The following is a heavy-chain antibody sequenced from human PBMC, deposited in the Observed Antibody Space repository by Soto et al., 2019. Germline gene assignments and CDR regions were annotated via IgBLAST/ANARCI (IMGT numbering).Heavy chain of an antibody. V-gene: IGHV2-5*02. D-gene: IGHD2-15*01. CDR1: GFSVSTGGVG. CDR2: IYWDDEK. J-gene: IGHJ6*02. Sequence: QITLKESGPTLVKPTQTLTLTCTFSGFSVSTGGVGVAWIRQPPGKALEWLALIYWDDEKRYSPFLQSRVTITKDTSKNQVVLTMTNMDPVDTATYYCAHKGGRGAGMDVWGQGTTVTVSS. CDR3: AHKGGRGAGMDV.